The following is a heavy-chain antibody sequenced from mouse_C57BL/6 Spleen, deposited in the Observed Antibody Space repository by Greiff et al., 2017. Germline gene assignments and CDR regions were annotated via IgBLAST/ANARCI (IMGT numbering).Heavy chain of an antibody. CDR1: GYTFTSYW. J-gene: IGHJ3*01. V-gene: IGHV1-64*01. D-gene: IGHD1-1*01. Sequence: VQLQQPGAELVKPGASVKLSCKASGYTFTSYWMHWVKQRPGQGLEWIGMIHPNSGSTNYNEKFKSKATLTVDKSSSTAYMQLSSLTSEDSAVYYCAREVYYGSSPWFAYWGQGTLVTVSA. CDR3: AREVYYGSSPWFAY. CDR2: IHPNSGST.